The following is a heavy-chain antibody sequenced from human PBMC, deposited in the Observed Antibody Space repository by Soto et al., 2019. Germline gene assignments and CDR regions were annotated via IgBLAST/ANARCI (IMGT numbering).Heavy chain of an antibody. Sequence: EVQLLESGGGLVQPGGSLRLSCTASGFSLSTYGVTWVRQAPGKGLEWVSGVSGGSGTTHYADSVKCRFTITTDNSENTAYLQMNSLRVEDTAVYYCAKWNGYGDHWGQGTLVTVS. J-gene: IGHJ4*02. CDR2: VSGGSGTT. CDR3: AKWNGYGDH. D-gene: IGHD1-1*01. V-gene: IGHV3-23*01. CDR1: GFSLSTYG.